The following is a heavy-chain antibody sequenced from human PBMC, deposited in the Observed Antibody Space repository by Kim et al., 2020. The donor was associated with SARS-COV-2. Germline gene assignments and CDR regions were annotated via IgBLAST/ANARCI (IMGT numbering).Heavy chain of an antibody. V-gene: IGHV3-33*05. Sequence: GGSLRLSCAASGFTFSSYGMHWVRQAPGKGLEWVAVISYDGSNKYYADSVKGRFTISRDNSKNTLYLQMNSLRAEDTAVYYCARDRDIVVVPAANDGMDVWGQGTTVTVSS. CDR1: GFTFSSYG. J-gene: IGHJ6*02. CDR2: ISYDGSNK. D-gene: IGHD2-2*01. CDR3: ARDRDIVVVPAANDGMDV.